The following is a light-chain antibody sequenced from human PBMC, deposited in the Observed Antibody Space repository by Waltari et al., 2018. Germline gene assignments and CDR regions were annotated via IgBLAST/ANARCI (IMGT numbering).Light chain of an antibody. V-gene: IGLV2-8*01. J-gene: IGLJ3*02. Sequence: QSALTQPPPVSGSPGQSVPSSCTGTSSAVGWNVNVSWNQHHPGKVPKIMIYEVNKRPSGVPGRFSESESGNTASLLISGLQAEDEADYYCSSYVISNYVVFGRGTKLTVL. CDR2: EVN. CDR1: SSAVGWNVN. CDR3: SSYVISNYVV.